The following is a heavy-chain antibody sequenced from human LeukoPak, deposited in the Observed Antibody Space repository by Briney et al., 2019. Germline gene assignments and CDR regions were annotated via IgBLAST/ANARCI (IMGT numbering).Heavy chain of an antibody. J-gene: IGHJ4*02. CDR2: IYYSGST. CDR3: ARDPGGGSSGYYEFDY. CDR1: GGSISSHY. Sequence: SETLSLTCTVSGGSISSHYWSWIRQPPGKGLEWIGYIYYSGSTNYNPSLKSRVTTSVDTSKNQFSLKLSSVTAADTAVYYCARDPGGGSSGYYEFDYWGQGTLVTVSS. D-gene: IGHD3-22*01. V-gene: IGHV4-59*11.